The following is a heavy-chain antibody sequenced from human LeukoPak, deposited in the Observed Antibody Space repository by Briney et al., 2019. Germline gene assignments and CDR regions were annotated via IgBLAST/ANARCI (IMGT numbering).Heavy chain of an antibody. CDR1: GFTFSSYW. Sequence: GGSLRLSCAASGFTFSSYWMHWVRQPPGKGLVWVSRINPDGSVTTHADSVKGRFTISRDNSKNTLYLQMNSLRAEDTAVYYCARKYYDFWSAAFDIWAKGQWSPSLQ. CDR3: ARKYYDFWSAAFDI. CDR2: INPDGSVT. D-gene: IGHD3-3*01. V-gene: IGHV3-74*01. J-gene: IGHJ3*02.